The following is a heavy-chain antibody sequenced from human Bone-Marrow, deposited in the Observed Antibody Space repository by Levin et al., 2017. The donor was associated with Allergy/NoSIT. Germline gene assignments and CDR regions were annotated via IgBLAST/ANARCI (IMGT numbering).Heavy chain of an antibody. CDR2: IAFDGNNR. CDR1: GFTFESFT. V-gene: IGHV3-30-3*01. Sequence: GGSLRLSCAASGFTFESFTMHWVRQAPGKGLEWLAIIAFDGNNRYYANSVKGRFTISRDNSRSTVFLQMNSLTPGDTAMYYCARSWGIAAGNNPHLDSWGQGTLVTVSS. CDR3: ARSWGIAAGNNPHLDS. D-gene: IGHD6-13*01. J-gene: IGHJ4*02.